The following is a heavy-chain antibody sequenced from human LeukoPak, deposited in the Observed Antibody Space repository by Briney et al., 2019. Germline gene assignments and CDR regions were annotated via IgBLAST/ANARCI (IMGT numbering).Heavy chain of an antibody. V-gene: IGHV3-21*01. CDR2: ISSSSSYI. D-gene: IGHD3-10*01. CDR3: ARDKSPRAYYGSGNGDY. CDR1: GFTFSSYS. J-gene: IGHJ4*02. Sequence: PGGSLRLSCAASGFTFSSYSINWVRQAPGKGLEWVSSISSSSSYIYYADSVKGRFTISRDNAKNSLYLQMNSLRAEDTAVYYCARDKSPRAYYGSGNGDYWGPGNLVTVSS.